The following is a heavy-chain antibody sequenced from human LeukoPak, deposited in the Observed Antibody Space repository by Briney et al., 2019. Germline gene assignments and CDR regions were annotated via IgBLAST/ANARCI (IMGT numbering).Heavy chain of an antibody. J-gene: IGHJ2*01. CDR2: IYYSGST. Sequence: SETLSLTCTVSGGSISSGGYYWSWIRQHPGKGLEWIGYIYYSGSTYYNPSLKSRVTISVDTSKNQFSLKLSSVTAADTAVYYCARETVTTFNWYFDLWGRGTLVTVSS. CDR1: GGSISSGGYY. CDR3: ARETVTTFNWYFDL. D-gene: IGHD4-11*01. V-gene: IGHV4-31*03.